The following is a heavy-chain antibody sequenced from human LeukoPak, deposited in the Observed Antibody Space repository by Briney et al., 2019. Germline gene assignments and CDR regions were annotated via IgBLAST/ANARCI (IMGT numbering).Heavy chain of an antibody. CDR1: GFTFSSYA. Sequence: GGSLRLSCAASGFTFSSYAMHWVRQAPGKGLGWVAVISYDGSNKYYADSVKGRFTISRDNSKNTLYLQMNSLRAEDTAVYYCARAQQLVPRTYYYYGKDVWGKGTTVTVSS. V-gene: IGHV3-30*04. J-gene: IGHJ6*04. CDR3: ARAQQLVPRTYYYYGKDV. D-gene: IGHD6-13*01. CDR2: ISYDGSNK.